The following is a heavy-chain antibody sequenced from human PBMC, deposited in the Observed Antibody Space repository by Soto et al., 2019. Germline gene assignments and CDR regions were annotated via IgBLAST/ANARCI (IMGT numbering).Heavy chain of an antibody. Sequence: EVQLVESGGGLIQPGGSLRLSCAATGFSVTSNYMSWVRQAPGGGLEWVSLIWPGGTTYYADSVRGRFTVSRDNSNNTVFLQMSSLRADDTAIYYCAKAGDSSDYYPAPIDSWGQGTLVTVSS. J-gene: IGHJ5*01. CDR1: GFSVTSNY. D-gene: IGHD3-22*01. CDR2: IWPGGTT. V-gene: IGHV3-53*01. CDR3: AKAGDSSDYYPAPIDS.